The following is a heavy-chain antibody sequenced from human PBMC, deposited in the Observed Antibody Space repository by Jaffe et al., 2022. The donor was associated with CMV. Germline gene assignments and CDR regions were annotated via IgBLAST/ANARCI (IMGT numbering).Heavy chain of an antibody. V-gene: IGHV3-33*01. CDR1: GFSFSNYG. Sequence: QVQLVESGGGVVQPGRSLRLSCAASGFSFSNYGMHWVRQTPGKGLEWVAIIWYDGSKKYYADSVKGRFTISRDNSENTLYLQMNSLRAEDTAVYFCARVPHGGWYADYWGQGNLVTVSS. CDR2: IWYDGSKK. CDR3: ARVPHGGWYADY. D-gene: IGHD6-19*01. J-gene: IGHJ4*02.